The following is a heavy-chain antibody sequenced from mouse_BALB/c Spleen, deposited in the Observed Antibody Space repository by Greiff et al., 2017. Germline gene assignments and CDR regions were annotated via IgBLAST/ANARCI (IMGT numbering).Heavy chain of an antibody. CDR3: ARDIHYGSSYGVAY. CDR2: IWAGGST. V-gene: IGHV2-9*02. J-gene: IGHJ3*01. CDR1: GFSLTSYG. Sequence: VQLQESGPGLVAPSQSLSITCTVSGFSLTSYGVHWVRQPPGKGLEWLGVIWAGGSTNYNSALMSRLSISKDNSKSQVFLKMNSLQTDDTAMYYCARDIHYGSSYGVAYWGQGTLVTVSA. D-gene: IGHD1-1*01.